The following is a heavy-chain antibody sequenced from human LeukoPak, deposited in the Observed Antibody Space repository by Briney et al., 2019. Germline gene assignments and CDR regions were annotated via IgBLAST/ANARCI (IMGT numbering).Heavy chain of an antibody. Sequence: WASVKVSCKASGGTFSSYAISWVRQAPGQGLEWMGGIIPIFGTANYAQKFQGRVTITADESTSTAYMELSSLRSEDTAVYYCARSAGGVIVVVSPALSRTRPPYYYYYMDVWGKGTTVTVSS. V-gene: IGHV1-69*13. CDR1: GGTFSSYA. J-gene: IGHJ6*03. CDR3: ARSAGGVIVVVSPALSRTRPPYYYYYMDV. D-gene: IGHD2-2*01. CDR2: IIPIFGTA.